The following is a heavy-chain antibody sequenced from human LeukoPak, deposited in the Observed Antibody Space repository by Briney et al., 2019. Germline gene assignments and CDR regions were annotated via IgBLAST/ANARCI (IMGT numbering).Heavy chain of an antibody. CDR2: INPSGGRT. CDR3: ARDQRGRAFDD. CDR1: GYTFTSYY. J-gene: IGHJ4*02. D-gene: IGHD1-26*01. Sequence: GASVKVSCKASGYTFTSYYMHWVRQAPGQGLEWRGIINPSGGRTRYAQKFQGRVTMTRDTSTSTVYIELISLRAEDTAVYYCARDQRGRAFDDWGQGTLVTVSS. V-gene: IGHV1-46*01.